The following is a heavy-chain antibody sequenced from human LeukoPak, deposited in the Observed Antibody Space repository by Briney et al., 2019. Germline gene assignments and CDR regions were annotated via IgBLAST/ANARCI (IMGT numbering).Heavy chain of an antibody. D-gene: IGHD2-15*01. CDR1: GYTFTNYW. Sequence: GESLKISYKGSGYTFTNYWIGWVRQMPGKGLEWMGFIYPDDSDTRYSPSFQGQVTISADKSITTAYLQWSSLKASDSAMYYCARQPRCATGWYLDFWGQGTLVTVSS. CDR3: ARQPRCATGWYLDF. CDR2: IYPDDSDT. V-gene: IGHV5-51*01. J-gene: IGHJ4*02.